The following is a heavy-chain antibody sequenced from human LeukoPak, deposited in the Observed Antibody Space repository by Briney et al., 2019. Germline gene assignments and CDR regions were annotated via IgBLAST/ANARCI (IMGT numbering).Heavy chain of an antibody. Sequence: PGGSLRLSCAASGFTFSSYAMSWVRQAPGKGLEWVSAIYSGGLTYYADSVRGRFTISRDNSKSTLYLQMNSLRAEDTAMYYCARGSVNPGLFDYWGQGTLVTVSS. CDR2: IYSGGLT. CDR1: GFTFSSYA. J-gene: IGHJ4*02. CDR3: ARGSVNPGLFDY. D-gene: IGHD1-14*01. V-gene: IGHV3-53*01.